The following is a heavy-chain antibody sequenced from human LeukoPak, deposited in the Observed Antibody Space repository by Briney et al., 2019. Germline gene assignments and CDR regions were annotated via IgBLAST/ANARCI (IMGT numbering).Heavy chain of an antibody. V-gene: IGHV4-34*01. D-gene: IGHD6-13*01. CDR2: INHSGST. Sequence: PSETLSLTCAVYGGSFSGYYWSWIRQPPGKGLEWIGEINHSGSTNYNPSLKSRVTISVDTSKTQFSLKRSSVTAADTAVYYCARHYRYSSSPGALRYWGQGNLVTVSS. J-gene: IGHJ4*02. CDR1: GGSFSGYY. CDR3: ARHYRYSSSPGALRY.